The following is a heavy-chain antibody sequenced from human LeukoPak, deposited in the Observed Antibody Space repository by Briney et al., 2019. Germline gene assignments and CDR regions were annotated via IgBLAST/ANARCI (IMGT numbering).Heavy chain of an antibody. CDR2: ISAYNGNT. D-gene: IGHD1-26*01. J-gene: IGHJ1*01. V-gene: IGHV1-18*01. CDR3: AKSSGSYYDPEYFQH. Sequence: ASVTVSCKASGYTFTSYGISWVRQAPGQGLEWLGWISAYNGNTNYAQKLQGRVTMTTDRSTSTAYMELRSLRSDDTALYYCAKSSGSYYDPEYFQHWGQGTLVTVSS. CDR1: GYTFTSYG.